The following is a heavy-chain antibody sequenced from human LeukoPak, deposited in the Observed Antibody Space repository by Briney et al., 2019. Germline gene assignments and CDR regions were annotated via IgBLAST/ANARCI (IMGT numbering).Heavy chain of an antibody. J-gene: IGHJ2*01. CDR1: GGSISSSSYY. Sequence: SETLSLTCTVSGGSISSSSYYWGWIRQPPGKGLEWIGNVYYSGRTYYNPSLKSRVTISVDTSKNQFSLKLSSVTATDTAVYYCARGVSMIVVVIHDWYFDLWGRGTLVTVSS. CDR2: VYYSGRT. D-gene: IGHD3-22*01. V-gene: IGHV4-39*01. CDR3: ARGVSMIVVVIHDWYFDL.